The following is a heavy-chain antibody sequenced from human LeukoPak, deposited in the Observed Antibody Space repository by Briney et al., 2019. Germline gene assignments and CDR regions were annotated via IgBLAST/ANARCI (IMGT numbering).Heavy chain of an antibody. D-gene: IGHD2-2*01. Sequence: SQTLSLTCAVSGGSISSGGYSWSWIRQPPGKGLEWIGYIYHSGSTYYNPSLKSRVTISVDRSKNQFSLKLSSVTAADTAVYYCARGYIVVVPAATADDAFDIWGRGTMVTISS. CDR1: GGSISSGGYS. CDR3: ARGYIVVVPAATADDAFDI. V-gene: IGHV4-30-2*01. CDR2: IYHSGST. J-gene: IGHJ3*02.